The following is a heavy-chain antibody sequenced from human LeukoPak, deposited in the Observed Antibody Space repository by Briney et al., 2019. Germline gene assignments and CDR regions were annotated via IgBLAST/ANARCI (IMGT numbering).Heavy chain of an antibody. Sequence: SETLSLTCTVSGGSISSGDYYWSWIRQPPGKGLEWIGYIYYSGSTYYNPSLKSRVTISVDTSKNQFSLKLSSVTAADTAVYYCARDTVVTSAFDIWGQGTMVTVSS. D-gene: IGHD2-21*02. V-gene: IGHV4-30-4*02. CDR1: GGSISSGDYY. CDR3: ARDTVVTSAFDI. CDR2: IYYSGST. J-gene: IGHJ3*02.